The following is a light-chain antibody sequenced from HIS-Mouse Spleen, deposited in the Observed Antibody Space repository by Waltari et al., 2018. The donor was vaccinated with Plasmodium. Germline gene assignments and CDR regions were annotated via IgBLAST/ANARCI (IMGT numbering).Light chain of an antibody. CDR3: QKYNSAPWT. Sequence: DIQITQSPSSLSASVGDRVTITGRASQGISNYLACDQQKPGKVPKLLIYAASTLQSGVPSRFSGSGSGTDFTLTISSLQPEDVATYYCQKYNSAPWTFGQGTKVEIK. J-gene: IGKJ1*01. V-gene: IGKV1-27*01. CDR1: QGISNY. CDR2: AAS.